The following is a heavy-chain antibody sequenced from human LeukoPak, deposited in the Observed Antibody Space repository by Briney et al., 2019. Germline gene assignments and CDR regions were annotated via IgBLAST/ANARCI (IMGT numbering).Heavy chain of an antibody. Sequence: GASVKVSCKASGYTLTSYYMHWVRQAPGQGLEWMGIINPNAGSTTYAEKFQARVKMTSDTSTGTVYMELSRLRSEDTAVYFCARDQQYSPGYVYWGQGTLVTVSS. CDR3: ARDQQYSPGYVY. V-gene: IGHV1-46*01. CDR2: INPNAGST. J-gene: IGHJ4*02. D-gene: IGHD2-8*02. CDR1: GYTLTSYY.